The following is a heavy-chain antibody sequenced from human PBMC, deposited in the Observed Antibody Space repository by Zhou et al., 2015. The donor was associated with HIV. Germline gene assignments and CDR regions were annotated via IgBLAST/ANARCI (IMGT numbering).Heavy chain of an antibody. CDR1: GGTFSSYT. Sequence: QVQLVQSGAEVKKPGSSVKVSCKASGGTFSSYTISWVRQAPGQGLEWMGRIIPILGIANYAQKFQGRVTITADKSTSTAYMELSSLRSEDTAVYYCARDLRGGSYYGTALGYWGQGTLVTVSS. D-gene: IGHD1-26*01. CDR2: IIPILGIA. V-gene: IGHV1-69*08. J-gene: IGHJ4*02. CDR3: ARDLRGGSYYGTALGY.